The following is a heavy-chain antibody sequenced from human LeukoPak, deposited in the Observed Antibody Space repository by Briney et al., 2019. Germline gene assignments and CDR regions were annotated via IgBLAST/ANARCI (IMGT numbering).Heavy chain of an antibody. CDR3: ARDAHSGSYY. Sequence: SETLSLTCTASGGSISSYDWSWIRQPAGKGLEWIGRIYTSGGTNYNPFLKSRVTMSVDTSKNQFCLKLSSVTAADTAVYYCARDAHSGSYYWGQGTLVTVSS. D-gene: IGHD1-26*01. J-gene: IGHJ4*02. V-gene: IGHV4-4*07. CDR1: GGSISSYD. CDR2: IYTSGGT.